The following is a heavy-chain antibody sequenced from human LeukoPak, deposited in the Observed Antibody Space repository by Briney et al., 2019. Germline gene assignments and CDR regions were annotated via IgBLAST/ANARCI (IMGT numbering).Heavy chain of an antibody. V-gene: IGHV1-69*13. CDR3: ARDTSSGTGGPGDDY. J-gene: IGHJ4*02. Sequence: SAKVSCKASGGTFSSYAISWVRQAPGQGLEWMGGIIPIFGTANYAQKFQGRVTITADESTSTAYMELSSLRSEDTAVYYCARDTSSGTGGPGDDYWGQGTLVTVSS. D-gene: IGHD3-10*01. CDR2: IIPIFGTA. CDR1: GGTFSSYA.